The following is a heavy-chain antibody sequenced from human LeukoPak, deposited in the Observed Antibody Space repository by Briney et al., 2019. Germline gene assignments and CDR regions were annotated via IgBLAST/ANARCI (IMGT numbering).Heavy chain of an antibody. CDR1: GYTFTSYD. J-gene: IGHJ4*02. V-gene: IGHV1-8*01. CDR2: MNPNSGNT. Sequence: ASVKVSCKASGYTFTSYDINWVRQATGQGLEWMGWMNPNSGNTGYAQKFQGRVTMTRNTSISTAYMELRSLRSEDTAMYYCAAEVVTRSELVNSWGQGTLVTVSS. CDR3: AAEVVTRSELVNS. D-gene: IGHD5-12*01.